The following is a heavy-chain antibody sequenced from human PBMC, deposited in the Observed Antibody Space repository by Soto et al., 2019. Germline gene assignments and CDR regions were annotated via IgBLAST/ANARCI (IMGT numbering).Heavy chain of an antibody. Sequence: QVQLVQSGAEVKKPGASVKVSCKASGYTFTGYYMHWVRQAPGQGLEWMGWINPNSGGTNYAQKFQGWVTMTRDTSISTAYMELSSLRSDDTAVYYCARGGPIYPGGGALWDYWGQGTLVTVSS. CDR1: GYTFTGYY. J-gene: IGHJ4*02. V-gene: IGHV1-2*04. CDR2: INPNSGGT. CDR3: ARGGPIYPGGGALWDY. D-gene: IGHD3-9*01.